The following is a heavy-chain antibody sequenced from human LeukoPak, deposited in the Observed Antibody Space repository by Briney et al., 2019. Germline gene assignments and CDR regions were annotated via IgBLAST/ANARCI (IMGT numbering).Heavy chain of an antibody. V-gene: IGHV1-24*01. D-gene: IGHD6-19*01. CDR2: FDPEDGET. CDR1: GYTLTELS. CDR3: ATGTYSSGWDSLDAFDI. Sequence: GASVTVSCKVSGYTLTELSMHWVRQAPGKGLEWMGGFDPEDGETIYAQKFQGRVTMTEDTSTDTAYMELSSLRSEDTAVYYCATGTYSSGWDSLDAFDIWGQGTMVTVSS. J-gene: IGHJ3*02.